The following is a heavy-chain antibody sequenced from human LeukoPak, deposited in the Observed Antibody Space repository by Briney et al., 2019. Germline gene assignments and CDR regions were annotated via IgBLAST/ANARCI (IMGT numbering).Heavy chain of an antibody. CDR1: GGSISGYY. V-gene: IGHV4-34*01. J-gene: IGHJ4*02. CDR2: INHSGST. D-gene: IGHD5-18*01. CDR3: ARGRYSYGSR. Sequence: PSETLSLTCTVSGGSISGYYWSWIRQPPGKGLEWIGEINHSGSTNYNPSLKSRVTISVDTSKNQFSLKLSSVTAADTAVYYCARGRYSYGSRWGQGTLVTVSS.